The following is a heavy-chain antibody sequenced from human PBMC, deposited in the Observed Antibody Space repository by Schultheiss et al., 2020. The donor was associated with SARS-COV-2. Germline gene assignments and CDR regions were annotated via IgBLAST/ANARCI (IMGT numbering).Heavy chain of an antibody. CDR2: IYYSGST. Sequence: SQTLSLTCTVSGGSISSGGYYWSWIRQHPGKGLEWIGYIYYSGSTYYNPSLKSRVTISVDTSKRQFSLKLSSVTAADTAVYYCARVDYDSSGYPYYFDYWGQGTLVTVSS. J-gene: IGHJ4*02. CDR1: GGSISSGGYY. V-gene: IGHV4-31*03. CDR3: ARVDYDSSGYPYYFDY. D-gene: IGHD3-22*01.